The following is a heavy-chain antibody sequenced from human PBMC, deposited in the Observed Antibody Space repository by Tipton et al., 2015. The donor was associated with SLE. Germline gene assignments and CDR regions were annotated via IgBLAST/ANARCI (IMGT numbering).Heavy chain of an antibody. V-gene: IGHV4-59*01. D-gene: IGHD3-3*01. CDR3: ARGGFADFWSGQNWFDP. CDR2: IYYSGST. CDR1: GGSISSYY. J-gene: IGHJ5*02. Sequence: TLSLTCTVSGGSISSYYWSWIRQPPGKGLEWIGYIYYSGSTNYNPSLKSRVTISVDTSKNQFSLKLSSVTAAETAVYYCARGGFADFWSGQNWFDPWCPGTLVTVAP.